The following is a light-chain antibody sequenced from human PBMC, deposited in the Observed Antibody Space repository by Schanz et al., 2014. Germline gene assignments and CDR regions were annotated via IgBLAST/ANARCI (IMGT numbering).Light chain of an antibody. Sequence: EIVLTQSPGTLSLSPGGRATLSCRASQNIGSNLAWYQQRPGQAPRLLIYGASTRATGIPARFSGSGSGTEFTLTISSLQSEDFAVYYCQQYNLWPPYSFGQGTKLEIK. CDR3: QQYNLWPPYS. CDR1: QNIGSN. CDR2: GAS. V-gene: IGKV3-15*01. J-gene: IGKJ2*03.